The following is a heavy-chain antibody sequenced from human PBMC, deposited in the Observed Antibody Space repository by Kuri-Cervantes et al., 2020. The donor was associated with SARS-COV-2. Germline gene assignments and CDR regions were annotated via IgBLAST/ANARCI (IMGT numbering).Heavy chain of an antibody. V-gene: IGHV4-59*01. CDR3: ARFPHLSLDAFDV. CDR1: NGSISSYY. CDR2: ISLRRGT. Sequence: SETLSLTCTVSNGSISSYYWSWIRQPPGKGLEWNGYISLRRGTNYNPSLKSRVTISRDTSKNQFSLKLSSVTAADTAVYYCARFPHLSLDAFDVWGQGTVFTVSS. J-gene: IGHJ3*01.